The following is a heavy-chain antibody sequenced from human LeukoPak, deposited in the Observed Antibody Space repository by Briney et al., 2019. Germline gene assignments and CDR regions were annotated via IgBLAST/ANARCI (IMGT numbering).Heavy chain of an antibody. V-gene: IGHV5-51*01. J-gene: IGHJ4*02. D-gene: IGHD1-20*01. CDR2: IYPGDSDT. CDR3: ARHETDKITATDY. Sequence: GESLKISCKVSGYSFTNYWIGWVRQTPGKGLEWMGTIYPGDSDTRYSPSFQGQVTISADKSISTAYLQWSSLKASDTAMYYCARHETDKITATDYWGQGTLVTVSS. CDR1: GYSFTNYW.